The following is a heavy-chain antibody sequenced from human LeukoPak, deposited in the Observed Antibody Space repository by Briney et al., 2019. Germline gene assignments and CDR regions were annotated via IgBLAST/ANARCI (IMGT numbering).Heavy chain of an antibody. D-gene: IGHD2-15*01. CDR2: IKSKTDGGTA. J-gene: IGHJ4*02. Sequence: PGGSLRLSCAASGXTFSNAWMNWVRQAPGKGLEWVGRIKSKTDGGTADYAAPVRGRFTISRDDSNNTLYLQMNSLKTEDTAVYFCTTEGGAYSIRFDYWGQGTLVTVSS. CDR3: TTEGGAYSIRFDY. V-gene: IGHV3-15*01. CDR1: GXTFSNAW.